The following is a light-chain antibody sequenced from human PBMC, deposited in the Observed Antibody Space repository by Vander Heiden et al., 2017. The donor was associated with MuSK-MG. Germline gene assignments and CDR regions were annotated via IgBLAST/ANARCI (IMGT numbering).Light chain of an antibody. CDR1: RLGDKY. CDR3: QAWDSSTAV. CDR2: QDT. Sequence: VSVSPGQTASITCSGDRLGDKYACWYQQRPGQSPVLVIYQDTKRPSGIPERFSGSNSGNTATLTISGTQAMDEADYFCQAWDSSTAVFGGGTKMTVI. V-gene: IGLV3-1*01. J-gene: IGLJ2*01.